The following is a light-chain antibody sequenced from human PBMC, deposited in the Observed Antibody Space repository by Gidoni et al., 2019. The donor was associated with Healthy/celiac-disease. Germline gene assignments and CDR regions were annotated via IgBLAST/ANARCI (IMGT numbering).Light chain of an antibody. Sequence: TQSPLSLPVTPGEPASISCRSSQSLLHSNGYNYLDWYLQKPGQSPQLLIYLGSNRASGVPDRFSGSGSGTDFTLKISRVEAEDVGVYYCMQALQTPRTFXXXTKLEIK. J-gene: IGKJ2*01. CDR2: LGS. CDR1: QSLLHSNGYNY. V-gene: IGKV2-28*01. CDR3: MQALQTPRT.